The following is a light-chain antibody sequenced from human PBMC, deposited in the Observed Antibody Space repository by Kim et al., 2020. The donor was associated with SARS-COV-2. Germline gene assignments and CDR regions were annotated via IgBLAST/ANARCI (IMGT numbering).Light chain of an antibody. Sequence: QGVTISCTGSSSTIGAGYDVDWYQQLPGTAPILLIYGNSNRPSGVPDRFSGSKSGTSASLAITGLQAEDEADYYCQSYDSSLSGVVFGGGTQLTVL. J-gene: IGLJ2*01. CDR1: SSTIGAGYD. CDR2: GNS. V-gene: IGLV1-40*01. CDR3: QSYDSSLSGVV.